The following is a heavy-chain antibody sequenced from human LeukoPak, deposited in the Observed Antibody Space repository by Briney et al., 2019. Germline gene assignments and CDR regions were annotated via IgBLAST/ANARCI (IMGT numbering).Heavy chain of an antibody. J-gene: IGHJ5*01. CDR3: VRIGDDYDWFDS. CDR2: IIATLDTA. D-gene: IGHD5-12*01. V-gene: IGHV1-69*08. CDR1: GGIFTDYS. Sequence: SVRVSCTPSGGIFTDYSISWVRQAPGHGREWRGRIIATLDTAHYAQKFQGRFTITADKSTTTVYMELSRLRSDDPAGYCCVRIGDDYDWFDSWGQGTLVTVSS.